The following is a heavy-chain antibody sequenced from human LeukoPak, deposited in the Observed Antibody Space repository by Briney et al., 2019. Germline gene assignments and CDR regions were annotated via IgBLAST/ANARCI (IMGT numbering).Heavy chain of an antibody. V-gene: IGHV3-15*01. D-gene: IGHD5-12*01. CDR1: GFTFSDAW. J-gene: IGHJ4*02. CDR3: AWLSSDC. Sequence: GGSLRLSCAASGFTFSDAWMTWVRQAPGKGLEWLGRIKSRGDGGTTEYAASVKGRFIISRDDSRDMLYLEMNNLNTEDTAVYFCAWLSSDCWGQGTRVTVSS. CDR2: IKSRGDGGTT.